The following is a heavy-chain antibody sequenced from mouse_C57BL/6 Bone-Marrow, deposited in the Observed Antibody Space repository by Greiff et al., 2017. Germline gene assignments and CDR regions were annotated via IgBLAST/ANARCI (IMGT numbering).Heavy chain of an antibody. V-gene: IGHV14-4*01. CDR2: IDPENGDT. Sequence: VQLQQSGAELVRPGASVKLSCTASGFNIKDDYMHWVKQRPEQGLEWIGWIDPENGDTEYASKFQGQATITADTSSNTDYLQLSILTSEDTAVYYCTFLYYGSSFDVWGTGTTVTVSS. CDR3: TFLYYGSSFDV. J-gene: IGHJ1*03. D-gene: IGHD1-1*01. CDR1: GFNIKDDY.